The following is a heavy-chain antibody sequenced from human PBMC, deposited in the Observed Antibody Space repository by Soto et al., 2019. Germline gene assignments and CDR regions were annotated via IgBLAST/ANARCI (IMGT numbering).Heavy chain of an antibody. D-gene: IGHD3-9*01. CDR1: GYNFIDYY. Sequence: QVQLVQSGAEVKKPGASVKVSCEASGYNFIDYYIHWVRQAPGQGFEWMGRISPKSGGTNHAQKFEGRVTMTWDTSLNTAYMELNSLKSDDTAVYYCARPPGYISDWYYFDLWGQGTRVTVSS. CDR2: ISPKSGGT. V-gene: IGHV1-2*02. J-gene: IGHJ4*02. CDR3: ARPPGYISDWYYFDL.